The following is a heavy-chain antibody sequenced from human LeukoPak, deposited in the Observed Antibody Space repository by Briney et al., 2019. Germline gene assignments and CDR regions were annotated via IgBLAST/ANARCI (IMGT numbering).Heavy chain of an antibody. CDR1: GGSISSYY. CDR2: IYYSGST. CDR3: ARLLFLYGDYGGWFDP. V-gene: IGHV4-59*08. Sequence: SETLSLTCSVSGGSISSYYWSWIRQPPGKGLEWIGYIYYSGSTNYNPSLKSRVTISVDTSKNQFSLKLSSVTAADTAVYYCARLLFLYGDYGGWFDPWGQGTLVTVSS. D-gene: IGHD4-17*01. J-gene: IGHJ5*02.